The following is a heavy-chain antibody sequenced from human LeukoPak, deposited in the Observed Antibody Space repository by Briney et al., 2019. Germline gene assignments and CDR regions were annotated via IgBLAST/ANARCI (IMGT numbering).Heavy chain of an antibody. CDR3: ARDAYYDILTGYCYFDY. CDR2: IIPIFGTA. V-gene: IGHV1-69*13. CDR1: GGTFSSYA. J-gene: IGHJ4*02. D-gene: IGHD3-9*01. Sequence: ASVKVSCKASGGTFSSYAISWVRQAPGQGLEWMGGIIPIFGTANYAQKFQGRVTITADESTSTAYMELSSLRSEDTAVYYCARDAYYDILTGYCYFDYWGQGTLVTVSS.